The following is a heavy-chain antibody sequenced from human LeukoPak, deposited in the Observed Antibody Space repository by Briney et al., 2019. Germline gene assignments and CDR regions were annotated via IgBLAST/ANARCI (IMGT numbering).Heavy chain of an antibody. D-gene: IGHD3-9*01. CDR3: ARHIDWAFDN. J-gene: IGHJ4*02. V-gene: IGHV3-7*01. Sequence: GGSLRLSCAASGFTFRSYWMTWVRQPPGKGLEWMANIKEDGSEEYYADSMKGRFTISRDNAKNSLYLQMNSLRAEDTAVYYCARHIDWAFDNWGQGTLVIVSS. CDR2: IKEDGSEE. CDR1: GFTFRSYW.